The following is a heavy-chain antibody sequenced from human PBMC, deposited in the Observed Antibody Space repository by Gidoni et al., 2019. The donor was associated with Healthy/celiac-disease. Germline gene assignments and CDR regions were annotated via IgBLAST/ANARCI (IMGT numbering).Heavy chain of an antibody. V-gene: IGHV4-59*01. CDR2: IYYSGST. D-gene: IGHD3-22*01. J-gene: IGHJ4*02. CDR1: GGSISSYY. CDR3: QMRSGYSPFDY. Sequence: QLQLQESGPGLVKPSATLSLTCTVAGGSISSYYWSWIRQPPGKGLEWIGYIYYSGSTHYNPSLKRRVTISVDTSKNQFSLKLSSVTAADTAVYYCQMRSGYSPFDYWGQGTLVTVSS.